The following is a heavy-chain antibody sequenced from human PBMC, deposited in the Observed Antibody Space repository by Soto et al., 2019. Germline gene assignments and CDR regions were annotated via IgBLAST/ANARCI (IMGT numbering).Heavy chain of an antibody. CDR3: AKDIGAPLYYGSGSYPDY. Sequence: EVQLVESGGGLVQPGRSLRLSCAASGFTFDDYAMHWVRQAPGKGLEWVSGISWNSGSIGYADSVKGRFTISRDNAKNSLYLQMNSLRAEDTVLYYCAKDIGAPLYYGSGSYPDYWGQGTLVTVSS. CDR1: GFTFDDYA. V-gene: IGHV3-9*01. J-gene: IGHJ4*02. D-gene: IGHD3-10*01. CDR2: ISWNSGSI.